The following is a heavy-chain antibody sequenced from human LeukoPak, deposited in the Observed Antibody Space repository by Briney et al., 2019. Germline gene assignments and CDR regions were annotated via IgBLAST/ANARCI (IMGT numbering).Heavy chain of an antibody. CDR3: ARPQTTYYYDSSGYGFRISDAFDI. D-gene: IGHD3-22*01. CDR1: GGSFSGYY. CDR2: INHSGST. V-gene: IGHV4-34*01. Sequence: SETLSLTCAVYGGSFSGYYWSWIRQPPGKGLEWIGEINHSGSTNYNPSLKSRVTISVDTSKNQFSLKLSSVTAADTAVYYCARPQTTYYYDSSGYGFRISDAFDIWGQGTMVTVSS. J-gene: IGHJ3*02.